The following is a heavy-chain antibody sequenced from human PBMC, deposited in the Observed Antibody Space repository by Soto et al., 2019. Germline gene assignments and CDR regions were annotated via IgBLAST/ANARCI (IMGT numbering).Heavy chain of an antibody. CDR2: ISGNGIST. CDR3: AKGTGTFDY. V-gene: IGHV3-23*01. D-gene: IGHD3-9*01. J-gene: IGHJ4*02. Sequence: EVQLLESGGALVQPGGSLRLSCAASGFTFSSYAMTWVRQAPGKGLQWVSTISGNGISTYYVDSVKGRFTISRDNSKKTLELQMNSLRAEDTAVYYCAKGTGTFDYWGQGTLVTVSS. CDR1: GFTFSSYA.